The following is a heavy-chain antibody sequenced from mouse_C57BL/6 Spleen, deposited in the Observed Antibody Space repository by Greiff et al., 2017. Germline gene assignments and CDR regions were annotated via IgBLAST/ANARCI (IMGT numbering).Heavy chain of an antibody. CDR1: GYTFTTYP. J-gene: IGHJ1*03. Sequence: QVQLQQSGAELVKPGASVKMSCKASGYTFTTYPIEWMKQNHGKSLEWIGNFHPYNDDTKYNEKFKGKATLTVEKSSSTVYLELSRLTSDDSAVYYCARGYYYGSSYDSYFDVWGTGTTVTVSS. V-gene: IGHV1-47*01. D-gene: IGHD1-1*01. CDR2: FHPYNDDT. CDR3: ARGYYYGSSYDSYFDV.